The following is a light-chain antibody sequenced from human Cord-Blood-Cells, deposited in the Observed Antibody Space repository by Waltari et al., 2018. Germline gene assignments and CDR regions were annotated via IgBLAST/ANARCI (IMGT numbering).Light chain of an antibody. J-gene: IGLJ1*01. Sequence: QSALTQPRSVSGPPGQSVTISCTGTSSDVGRHHYVSWYQQHPGTAPKLMIYDHSKRPSGVPDRFSGSKSGNTASLTISGLQAEDEADYYCCSYAGSYTYVFGTGTKVTVL. CDR3: CSYAGSYTYV. CDR2: DHS. CDR1: SSDVGRHHY. V-gene: IGLV2-11*01.